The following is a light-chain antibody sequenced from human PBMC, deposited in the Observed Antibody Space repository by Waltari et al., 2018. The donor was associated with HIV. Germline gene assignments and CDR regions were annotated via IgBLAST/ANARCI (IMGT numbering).Light chain of an antibody. CDR2: WAS. Sequence: DIVMTQSPDSLAVSLGERATINCKSSQSVLYSSNNKNYLAWYQQTPGQPPKVLIYWASTRESRVPDRFSGSGSGTDFTLTISSLQAEDVAVYYCQQYYSPPPRTFGQGTKVEIK. CDR3: QQYYSPPPRT. V-gene: IGKV4-1*01. J-gene: IGKJ1*01. CDR1: QSVLYSSNNKNY.